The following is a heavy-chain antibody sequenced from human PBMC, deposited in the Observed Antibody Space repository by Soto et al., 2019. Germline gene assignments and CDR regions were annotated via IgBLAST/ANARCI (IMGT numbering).Heavy chain of an antibody. D-gene: IGHD3-16*01. CDR2: IIPVLGPA. CDR1: GVTYNTFA. Sequence: ASVKVSCKASGVTYNTFAVSWVRQAPGQGLEWMGGIIPVLGPAFYAQKFQGRVTISADKSTSTAYLELPSLRSDDTSGYSCVGAAKRYFDYWGQGTLVTVS. J-gene: IGHJ4*02. CDR3: VGAAKRYFDY. V-gene: IGHV1-69*10.